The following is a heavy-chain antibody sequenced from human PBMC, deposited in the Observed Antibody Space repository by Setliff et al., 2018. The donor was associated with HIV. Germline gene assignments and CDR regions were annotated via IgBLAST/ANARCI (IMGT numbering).Heavy chain of an antibody. D-gene: IGHD2-2*01. CDR3: AKVAVTGYCSTTSCQNWFDP. V-gene: IGHV4-34*01. Sequence: PSETLSLTCAVYGGSFSGYYWSWIRQPPGKGLEWIGEINHSGSTNYNPSLKSRVTISLDTSKNQFSLWLISVTAADTAVYYCAKVAVTGYCSTTSCQNWFDPWGQGTLVTVSS. CDR2: INHSGST. J-gene: IGHJ5*02. CDR1: GGSFSGYY.